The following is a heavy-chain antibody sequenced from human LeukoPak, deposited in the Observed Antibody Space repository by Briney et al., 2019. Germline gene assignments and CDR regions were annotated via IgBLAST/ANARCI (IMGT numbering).Heavy chain of an antibody. V-gene: IGHV3-30*01. CDR3: ARDSTYYYDSGSSGPHYFDN. CDR2: ISSGGTYE. D-gene: IGHD3-10*01. J-gene: IGHJ4*02. CDR1: GFTFSNYA. Sequence: QPGKSLRLSCAASGFTFSNYAMHWVHQAPGKGLEWVSLISSGGTYEYYADSVKGRFTISRDNSKNTLYLQLNSLRAEDTAVYYCARDSTYYYDSGSSGPHYFDNWGQGTLVTVSS.